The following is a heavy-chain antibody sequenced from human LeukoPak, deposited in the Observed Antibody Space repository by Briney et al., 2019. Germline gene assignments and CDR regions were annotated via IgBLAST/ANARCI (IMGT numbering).Heavy chain of an antibody. D-gene: IGHD3-16*02. Sequence: KPSETLSLTCTVSGGSISSSSYYWGWIRQPPGKGLEWIGSIYYSGITNYSPSLKSRVTISVDTSKKQFSLKVTSVTTADTAVYYCARGDKRVTFGGVIVPFDYWGQGTLVTVPS. V-gene: IGHV4-39*07. CDR3: ARGDKRVTFGGVIVPFDY. J-gene: IGHJ4*02. CDR1: GGSISSSSYY. CDR2: IYYSGIT.